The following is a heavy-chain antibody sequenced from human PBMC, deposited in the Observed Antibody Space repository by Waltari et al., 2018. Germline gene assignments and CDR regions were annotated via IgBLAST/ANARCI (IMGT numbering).Heavy chain of an antibody. J-gene: IGHJ4*02. Sequence: QVQLVQSGAEVKKPGASVKVSCKASGYTFTSYGISWVRQAPGQGLEWMGWISAYNGNTTYAQKLQGRVTMTTDTSTSTAYMELRSLRSDDTAVYYCARDSLPTYYYDSSGYYYESYWGQGTLVTVSS. D-gene: IGHD3-22*01. V-gene: IGHV1-18*01. CDR1: GYTFTSYG. CDR2: ISAYNGNT. CDR3: ARDSLPTYYYDSSGYYYESY.